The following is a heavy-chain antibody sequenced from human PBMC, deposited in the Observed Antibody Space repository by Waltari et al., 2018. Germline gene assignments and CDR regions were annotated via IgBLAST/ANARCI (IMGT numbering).Heavy chain of an antibody. V-gene: IGHV3-49*04. J-gene: IGHJ4*02. CDR2: IRSKAYGGTT. D-gene: IGHD1-26*01. CDR1: GFTFGDYA. CDR3: TRNSGSDY. Sequence: EVQLVESGGGLVQPGRSLRLSCTASGFTFGDYAMSWVRQAPGKGLEWVGFIRSKAYGGTTEYAASVKGRFTISRDDSKSIAYLQMNSLNTEYTAVYYCTRNSGSDYWGQGTLVTVSS.